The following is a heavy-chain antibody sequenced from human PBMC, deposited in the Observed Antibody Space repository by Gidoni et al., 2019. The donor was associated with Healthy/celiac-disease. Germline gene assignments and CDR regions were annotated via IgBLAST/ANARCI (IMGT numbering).Heavy chain of an antibody. CDR2: IYSGGST. CDR1: GFPVSSNY. Sequence: VQRVEPRGGLMQPGAALRLSCAASGFPVSSNYMSWVRKAPGKWLEWVSVIYSGGSTYYADSVKCRFTISRDNSKNTLYLQMNSLRAEDTAVYYCARDLGATDYWGQGTLVTVSS. J-gene: IGHJ4*02. CDR3: ARDLGATDY. D-gene: IGHD1-26*01. V-gene: IGHV3-53*01.